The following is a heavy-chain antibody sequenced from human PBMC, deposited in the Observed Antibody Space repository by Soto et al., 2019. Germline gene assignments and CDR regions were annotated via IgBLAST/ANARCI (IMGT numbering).Heavy chain of an antibody. CDR1: GFTFSSYG. CDR2: IWYDGSNK. V-gene: IGHV3-33*01. CDR3: ARGRVVAATSYYYGMDV. D-gene: IGHD2-15*01. Sequence: GGSLRLSCAASGFTFSSYGMHWVRQAPGKGLEWVAVIWYDGSNKYYADSVKGRFTISRDNSKNTLYLQMNSLRAEDTAVYYCARGRVVAATSYYYGMDVWGQGTTVTVSS. J-gene: IGHJ6*02.